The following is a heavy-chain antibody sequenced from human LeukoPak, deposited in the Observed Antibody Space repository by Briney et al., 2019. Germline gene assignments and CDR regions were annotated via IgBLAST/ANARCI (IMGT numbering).Heavy chain of an antibody. CDR1: GGTFSSYA. CDR3: ARGRGITEYYYYYYYMDV. D-gene: IGHD1-14*01. J-gene: IGHJ6*03. Sequence: GSSVKVSCKASGGTFSSYAISWVRQAPGQGLEWMGRIIPILGIANYAQKFQGRVTITADKSTSTAYMELSSLRSEDTAVYYCARGRGITEYYYYYYYMDVWGKGTTVTVSS. V-gene: IGHV1-69*04. CDR2: IIPILGIA.